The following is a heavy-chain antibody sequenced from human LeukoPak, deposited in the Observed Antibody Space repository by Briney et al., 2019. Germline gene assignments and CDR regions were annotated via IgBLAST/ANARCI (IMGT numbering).Heavy chain of an antibody. CDR1: GYSFTSYW. Sequence: GESLKISCKGSGYSFTSYWIGWVRQMPGKGLEWMGIIYPGDSDTRYSPSFQGQVTISADKSISTAYLQWSSLKASDTAMYYCARQHLGYCSGGNCYSDYWGQRTLVTVSS. J-gene: IGHJ4*02. V-gene: IGHV5-51*01. D-gene: IGHD2-15*01. CDR3: ARQHLGYCSGGNCYSDY. CDR2: IYPGDSDT.